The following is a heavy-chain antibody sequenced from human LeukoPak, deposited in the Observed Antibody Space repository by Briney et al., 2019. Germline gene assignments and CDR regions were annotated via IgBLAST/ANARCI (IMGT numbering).Heavy chain of an antibody. Sequence: GGSLRLSCAASGLTLSSYGMNWARQAPGKGLEWVASINHNGNVNYYVDSVKGRFTISRDNAKNSLYLQMSNLRAEDTAVYFCARGGGLDVWGQGATVTVSS. V-gene: IGHV3-7*03. CDR2: INHNGNVN. J-gene: IGHJ6*02. D-gene: IGHD3-16*01. CDR3: ARGGGLDV. CDR1: GLTLSSYG.